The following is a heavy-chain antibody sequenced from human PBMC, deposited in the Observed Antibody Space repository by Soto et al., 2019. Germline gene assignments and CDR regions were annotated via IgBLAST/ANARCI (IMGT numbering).Heavy chain of an antibody. J-gene: IGHJ4*02. CDR3: AKDAEQQLVRYIFDY. Sequence: PGGSLRLSCAASGFTFSSYGMHWVRQAPGKGLEWVAVISYDGSNKYYADSVKGRFTISRDNSKNTLYLQMNSLRAEDTAVYYCAKDAEQQLVRYIFDYWGQGTLVTVYS. CDR1: GFTFSSYG. D-gene: IGHD6-13*01. CDR2: ISYDGSNK. V-gene: IGHV3-30*18.